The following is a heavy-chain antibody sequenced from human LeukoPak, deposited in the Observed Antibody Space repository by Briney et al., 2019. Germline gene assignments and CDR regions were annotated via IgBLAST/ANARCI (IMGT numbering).Heavy chain of an antibody. CDR1: GYTFTDYY. V-gene: IGHV1-2*02. D-gene: IGHD6-13*01. CDR3: ARVRIGQQLDKYYYYAMDV. CDR2: INPNSGGT. J-gene: IGHJ6*02. Sequence: ASVKVSCKASGYTFTDYYMHWVRQAPGQGLEWMGGINPNSGGTNYAQKSQGRVTMTTDTSISTAYMEVSRLRSDDTAVYYCARVRIGQQLDKYYYYAMDVWGQGTTVTVSS.